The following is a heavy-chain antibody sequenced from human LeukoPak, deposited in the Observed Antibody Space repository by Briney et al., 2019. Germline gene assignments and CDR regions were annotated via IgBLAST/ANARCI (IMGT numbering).Heavy chain of an antibody. J-gene: IGHJ6*03. D-gene: IGHD6-13*01. Sequence: ASVKVSCKASGYTFTSYYMRWVRQAPGQGLEWMGIINPSGGSTSYAQKFQGRVTMTRDTSTSTVYMELSSLRSEDTAVYYCARDLGYSSSWLPYYYYYYMDVWGKGTTVTISS. CDR2: INPSGGST. V-gene: IGHV1-46*01. CDR1: GYTFTSYY. CDR3: ARDLGYSSSWLPYYYYYYMDV.